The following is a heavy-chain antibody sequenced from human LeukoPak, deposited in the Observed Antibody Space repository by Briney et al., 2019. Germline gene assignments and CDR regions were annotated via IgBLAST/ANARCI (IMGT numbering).Heavy chain of an antibody. CDR1: GFTFSSYW. V-gene: IGHV3-30-3*01. CDR3: ARDSPSYYDYVWGSYRSHFDY. Sequence: QPGGSLRLSCAASGFTFSSYWMHWVRQAPGKGLEWVAVISYDGSNKYYADSVKGRFTISRDNAKNSLYLQMNSLRAEDTAVYYCARDSPSYYDYVWGSYRSHFDYWGQGTLVTVSS. CDR2: ISYDGSNK. D-gene: IGHD3-16*02. J-gene: IGHJ4*02.